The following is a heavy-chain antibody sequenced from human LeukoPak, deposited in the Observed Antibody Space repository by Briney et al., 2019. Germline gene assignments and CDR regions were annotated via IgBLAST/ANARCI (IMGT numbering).Heavy chain of an antibody. D-gene: IGHD3-22*01. Sequence: GGSLRLSCAASGFTFSSYSMNWVRQAPGKGLEWVSYISSSSSTIYYADSVKGRFTISRDNAKNSLYLQMNSLRAEDTAVYYCARDSDYYDSSGSFDYWGQGTPVTVSS. CDR3: ARDSDYYDSSGSFDY. CDR2: ISSSSSTI. CDR1: GFTFSSYS. J-gene: IGHJ4*02. V-gene: IGHV3-48*01.